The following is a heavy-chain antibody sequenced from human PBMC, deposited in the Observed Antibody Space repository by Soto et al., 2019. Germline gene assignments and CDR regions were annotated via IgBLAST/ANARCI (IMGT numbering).Heavy chain of an antibody. CDR3: ASPSARRYFDY. Sequence: PGGSLRLSCAASGFPFSSYSMNLVRQSPGKGLEWVSSISISSSYIYYADSVKGRFTISRDNAKNSLYLQMNSLRAEDTAVYYYASPSARRYFDYWGQGTLVTVSS. CDR1: GFPFSSYS. V-gene: IGHV3-21*01. CDR2: ISISSSYI. J-gene: IGHJ4*02.